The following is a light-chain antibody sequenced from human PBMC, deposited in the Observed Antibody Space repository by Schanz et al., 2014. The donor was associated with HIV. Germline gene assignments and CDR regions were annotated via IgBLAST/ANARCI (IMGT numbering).Light chain of an antibody. CDR1: QSLGSNF. Sequence: IVLTQSPGTLSLSPGDRATLSCRASQSLGSNFVAWYQQKPGQAPRLLIFGASNRATGVPDRFIGSESGTDFTLTISSMEPEDFAVYFCQQRSNWPLLTFGGGTKVEIK. CDR3: QQRSNWPLLT. V-gene: IGKV3D-20*02. CDR2: GAS. J-gene: IGKJ4*01.